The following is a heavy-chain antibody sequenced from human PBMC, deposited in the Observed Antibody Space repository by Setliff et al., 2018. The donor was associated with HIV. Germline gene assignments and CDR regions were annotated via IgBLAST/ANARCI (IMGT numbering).Heavy chain of an antibody. D-gene: IGHD2-15*01. J-gene: IGHJ3*02. CDR3: ARGKSCSGGSCYIVGAFDI. Sequence: GGSLRLSCAASGFTFSSYSMNWVRQAPGKGLEWVSSISSNSSYIYYADSVKGRFTISRDNAKNSLYLQMNSLRAEDTAVYYCARGKSCSGGSCYIVGAFDIWGQGTMVTVSS. CDR2: ISSNSSYI. V-gene: IGHV3-21*01. CDR1: GFTFSSYS.